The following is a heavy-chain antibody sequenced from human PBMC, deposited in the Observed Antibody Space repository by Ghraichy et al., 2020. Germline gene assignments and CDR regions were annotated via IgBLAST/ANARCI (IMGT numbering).Heavy chain of an antibody. J-gene: IGHJ6*03. V-gene: IGHV4-59*01. Sequence: SETLSLTCTVSGGSISSYYWSWIRQPPGKGLEWIGYIYYSGSTNYNPSLKSRVTISVDTSKNQFSLKLSSVTAADTAVYYCARGLMNYDFWSEVPYYYYMDVWGKGTTVTVSS. D-gene: IGHD3-3*01. CDR1: GGSISSYY. CDR2: IYYSGST. CDR3: ARGLMNYDFWSEVPYYYYMDV.